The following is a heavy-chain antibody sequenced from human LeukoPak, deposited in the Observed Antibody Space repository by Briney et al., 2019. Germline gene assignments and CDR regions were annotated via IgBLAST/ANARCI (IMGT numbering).Heavy chain of an antibody. V-gene: IGHV3-30*03. Sequence: GGSLRLSCAASGFTFSSYGMHWVRQAPGKGLEWVALISYDGSNEYYADSVRGRFTVSRDNSKFTLYMQMNSLRAEDTAVYYCARVRAGYCTSTSCYTGMDVWGQGTTVTVSS. CDR3: ARVRAGYCTSTSCYTGMDV. CDR2: ISYDGSNE. D-gene: IGHD2-2*01. CDR1: GFTFSSYG. J-gene: IGHJ6*02.